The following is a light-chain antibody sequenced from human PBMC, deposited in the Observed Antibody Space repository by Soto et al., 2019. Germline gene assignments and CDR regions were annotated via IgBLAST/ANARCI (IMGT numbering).Light chain of an antibody. Sequence: EVVLTQSPGTLSLSPGERATLSCRASQTFRSSSLAWYQQKPGQAPRLLICGASSRATGIPDRFSGSGSGTDFTLTISRVDPEDLAVYYCQQYDSSPRTFGQGTKVDIK. CDR3: QQYDSSPRT. CDR2: GAS. J-gene: IGKJ2*01. CDR1: QTFRSSS. V-gene: IGKV3-20*01.